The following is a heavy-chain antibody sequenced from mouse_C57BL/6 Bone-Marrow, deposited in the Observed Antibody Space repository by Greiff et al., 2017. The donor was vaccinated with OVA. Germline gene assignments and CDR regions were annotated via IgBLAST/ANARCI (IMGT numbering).Heavy chain of an antibody. J-gene: IGHJ3*01. CDR3: ARTLNWSAWFAY. CDR2: IWRGGST. D-gene: IGHD4-1*01. V-gene: IGHV2-2*01. CDR1: GFSLTSYG. Sequence: VQLQQSGPGLVQPSQSLSITCTVSGFSLTSYGVHWVRQSPGKGLEWLGVIWRGGSTDYNAAFISRLSIIKDNSKSQVFFKMNSLQADDTAIYYCARTLNWSAWFAYWGQGTLVTVSA.